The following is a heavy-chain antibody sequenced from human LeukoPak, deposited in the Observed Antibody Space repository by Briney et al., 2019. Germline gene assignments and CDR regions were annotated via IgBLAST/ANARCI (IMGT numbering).Heavy chain of an antibody. CDR1: GGSISSSRYY. Sequence: SETLSLTCCVSGGSISSSRYYWGWIRQPPGEGLEWVGSIYYSGNTYYNSSLKSPVTISVDTSKNQFYLNLTSVTAADTAVYYCARLRYFGSGSYYDYWGQGSLVTVSS. V-gene: IGHV4-39*01. J-gene: IGHJ4*02. CDR3: ARLRYFGSGSYYDY. CDR2: IYYSGNT. D-gene: IGHD3-10*01.